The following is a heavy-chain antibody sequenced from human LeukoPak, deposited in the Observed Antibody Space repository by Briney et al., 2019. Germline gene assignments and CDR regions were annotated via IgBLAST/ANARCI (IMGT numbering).Heavy chain of an antibody. J-gene: IGHJ6*03. V-gene: IGHV3-48*03. CDR1: GFTFSSYE. Sequence: GGSLRLSCAASGFTFSSYEMNWVRQAPGKGLEWVSYISSSGSTIYYADSVKGRFTISRDNAKNSLYLQMNSLRAEDTAVYYCARRDGAAAGYYMDVWGKGTTVTISS. D-gene: IGHD6-13*01. CDR3: ARRDGAAAGYYMDV. CDR2: ISSSGSTI.